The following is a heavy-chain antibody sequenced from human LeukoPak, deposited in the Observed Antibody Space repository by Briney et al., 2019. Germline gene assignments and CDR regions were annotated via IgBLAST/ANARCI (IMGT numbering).Heavy chain of an antibody. D-gene: IGHD3-22*01. V-gene: IGHV3-73*01. J-gene: IGHJ6*03. CDR1: GFTFSGSA. CDR2: IRSKANSYAT. CDR3: TRLYDSSGYYPIYYYYYMDV. Sequence: GGSLRLSCAASGFTFSGSAMHWVRQASGKGLEWVGRIRSKANSYATAYAASVKGRFTISRDDSKNTAYLQMNSLKTEDTAVYYCTRLYDSSGYYPIYYYYYMDVWGKGTTVTVSS.